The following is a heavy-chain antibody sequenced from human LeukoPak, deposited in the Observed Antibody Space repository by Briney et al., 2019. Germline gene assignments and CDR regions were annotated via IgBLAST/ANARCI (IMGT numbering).Heavy chain of an antibody. CDR2: IYYSGST. D-gene: IGHD3-9*01. CDR1: GGSISSYY. J-gene: IGHJ4*02. CDR3: ARHKHYDILTGYYPGPVFDY. Sequence: SETLSLTCTVSGGSISSYYWSWIRQPPGKGLEWIGYIYYSGSTNYNPSLKSRVTISVDTSKHQFSLKLSSVTAADTAVYYCARHKHYDILTGYYPGPVFDYWGQGTLVTVS. V-gene: IGHV4-59*08.